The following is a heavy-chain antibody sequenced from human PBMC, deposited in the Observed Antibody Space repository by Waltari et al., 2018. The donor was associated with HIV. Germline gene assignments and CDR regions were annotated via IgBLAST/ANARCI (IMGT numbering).Heavy chain of an antibody. CDR1: GFTFTSSA. Sequence: QMQLVQSGPEVKKPGTSVKVSCKASGFTFTSSAVQWVRQARGQRLEWIGWIVVGSGNTNYAQKFQERVTITRDMSTSTAYMELSSLRSEDTAVYYCAATPEFGSSWIDYWGQGTLVTVSS. CDR3: AATPEFGSSWIDY. J-gene: IGHJ4*02. V-gene: IGHV1-58*01. CDR2: IVVGSGNT. D-gene: IGHD6-13*01.